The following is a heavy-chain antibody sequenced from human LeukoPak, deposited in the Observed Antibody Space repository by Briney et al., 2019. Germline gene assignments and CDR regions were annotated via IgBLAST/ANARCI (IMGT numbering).Heavy chain of an antibody. CDR1: GFSFSNYA. CDR3: AKSVDTTMVWNY. D-gene: IGHD5-18*01. J-gene: IGHJ4*02. Sequence: GGSLRLSCAASGFSFSNYAMSWVRQAPGKGLEWVSGISGSGSSTYYADSVKGRFTISRNNSKNTLYPQMNSLRAEDTAIYYCAKSVDTTMVWNYWGQGTLVTVSS. CDR2: ISGSGSST. V-gene: IGHV3-23*01.